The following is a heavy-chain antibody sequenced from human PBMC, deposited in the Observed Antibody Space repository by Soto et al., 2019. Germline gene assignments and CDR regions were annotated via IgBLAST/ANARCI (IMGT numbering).Heavy chain of an antibody. CDR1: GGTFSSYA. D-gene: IGHD2-2*01. Sequence: QVQLVQSGAEVKKPGSSVKVSCKASGGTFSSYAISWVRQAPGQGLEWMGGIIPIFGTANYAQKFQGRVTITADESTSTAYMELSSLRSEDTAVYYCARVDDIVVVPAARYGMDVWGQGTTVTVSS. V-gene: IGHV1-69*01. CDR3: ARVDDIVVVPAARYGMDV. J-gene: IGHJ6*02. CDR2: IIPIFGTA.